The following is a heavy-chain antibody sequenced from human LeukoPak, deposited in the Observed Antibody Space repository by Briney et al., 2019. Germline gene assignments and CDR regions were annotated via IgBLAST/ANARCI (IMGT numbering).Heavy chain of an antibody. Sequence: GGSLRLSCAVSGFTFSSYAMNWVRQAPGKGLVWVSVISGSVGDTYYTDSVKGRFTISRDNSKNTLYLQMKSLRAEDTAVYYCAKDFTAAPGNVFHFDYWGQGTLVTVSS. D-gene: IGHD6-13*01. CDR3: AKDFTAAPGNVFHFDY. CDR1: GFTFSSYA. V-gene: IGHV3-23*01. CDR2: ISGSVGDT. J-gene: IGHJ4*02.